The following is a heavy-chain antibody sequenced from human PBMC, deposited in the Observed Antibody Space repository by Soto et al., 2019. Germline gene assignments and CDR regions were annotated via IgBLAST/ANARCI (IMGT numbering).Heavy chain of an antibody. CDR1: GGTFSSYA. CDR2: IIPIFGTA. D-gene: IGHD3-22*01. Sequence: SVKVSCKASGGTFSSYASSWVRQAPGQGLEWMGGIIPIFGTANYAQKFQGRVTITADESTSTAYMELSSLRSEDTAVYYCARAHSSGYYYYFDYWGQGTLVTVSS. V-gene: IGHV1-69*13. J-gene: IGHJ4*02. CDR3: ARAHSSGYYYYFDY.